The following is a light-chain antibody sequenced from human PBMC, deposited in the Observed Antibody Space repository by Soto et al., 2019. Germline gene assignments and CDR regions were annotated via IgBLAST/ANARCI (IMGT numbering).Light chain of an antibody. Sequence: SVLTQSRSASGTPGQRVTISCSGSASTIGRNYVYWYQQLPGTAPKLLIYRNSQRPSGVPDRFSGSKSGTSASLAISGLRSEDEADYYCAAWDDNLSGLYVFGAGTKVTVL. V-gene: IGLV1-47*01. J-gene: IGLJ1*01. CDR3: AAWDDNLSGLYV. CDR2: RNS. CDR1: ASTIGRNY.